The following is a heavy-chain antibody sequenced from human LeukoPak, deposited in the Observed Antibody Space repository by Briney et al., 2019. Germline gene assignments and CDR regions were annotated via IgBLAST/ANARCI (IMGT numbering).Heavy chain of an antibody. Sequence: GASVKVSCKASGYTFTSYDINWVRQATGQGLEWMGWMNPNSGGTNYAQKFQGRVTMTRDTSISTAYMELSRLRSDDTAVYYCARGSGYDVDYWGQGTLVTVSS. J-gene: IGHJ4*02. CDR2: MNPNSGGT. CDR1: GYTFTSYD. CDR3: ARGSGYDVDY. V-gene: IGHV1-2*02. D-gene: IGHD5-12*01.